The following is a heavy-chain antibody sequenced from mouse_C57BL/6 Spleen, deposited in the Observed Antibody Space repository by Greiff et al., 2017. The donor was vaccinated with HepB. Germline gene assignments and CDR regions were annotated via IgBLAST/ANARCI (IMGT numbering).Heavy chain of an antibody. Sequence: EVQLQQSGPELVKPGASVKISCKASGYTFTDYYMNWVKQSHGKSLEWIGDINPNNGGTSYNQKFKGKATLTVDKSSSTAYMELRSLTSEDSAVYYCARSKLLRYPMDYWGQGTSVTVSS. CDR1: GYTFTDYY. D-gene: IGHD1-1*01. CDR2: INPNNGGT. J-gene: IGHJ4*01. CDR3: ARSKLLRYPMDY. V-gene: IGHV1-26*01.